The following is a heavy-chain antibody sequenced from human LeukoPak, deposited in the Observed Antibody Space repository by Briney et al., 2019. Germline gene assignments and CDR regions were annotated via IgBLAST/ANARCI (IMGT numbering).Heavy chain of an antibody. J-gene: IGHJ6*04. CDR1: GDSMTNNY. Sequence: SETLSLTCTVSGDSMTNNYWSWIRQSPGKGLEWVGYVSYRGSTHHNPSLKSRVTMSIDASKNQFSLKLSSVTAADTAVYYCVRDEYRDVWGKGTTVTVSS. CDR2: VSYRGST. CDR3: VRDEYRDV. D-gene: IGHD2-2*02. V-gene: IGHV4-59*12.